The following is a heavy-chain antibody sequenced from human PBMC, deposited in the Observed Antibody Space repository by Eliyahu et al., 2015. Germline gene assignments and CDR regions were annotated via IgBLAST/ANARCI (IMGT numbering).Heavy chain of an antibody. CDR2: TYYRSKWYX. Sequence: QVQLQQSGPGLVQPSQTLSLTCAIPGDSVPXNSAAWNWIRQSPSRGLEWLGRTYYRSKWYXDYAESVKSRITINPDTSKNQFSLQLNSVTPEDTAVYYCAVARSYYYYALDVWGQGTTVTVSS. J-gene: IGHJ6*02. CDR3: AVARSYYYYALDV. CDR1: GDSVPXNSAA. V-gene: IGHV6-1*01.